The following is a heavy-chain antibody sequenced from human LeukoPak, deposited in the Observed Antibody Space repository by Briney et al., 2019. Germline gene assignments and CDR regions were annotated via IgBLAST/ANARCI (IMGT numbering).Heavy chain of an antibody. Sequence: SETLSLTCTVSGGSISSSSYYWGWIRQPPGKGLEWIGGIYYSGSTYYNPSLKSRVTISVDTSKNQFSLKLSSVTAADTAVYYCARWEVTAGFDYWGQGTLVTVSS. CDR2: IYYSGST. J-gene: IGHJ4*02. V-gene: IGHV4-39*01. CDR1: GGSISSSSYY. CDR3: ARWEVTAGFDY. D-gene: IGHD1-14*01.